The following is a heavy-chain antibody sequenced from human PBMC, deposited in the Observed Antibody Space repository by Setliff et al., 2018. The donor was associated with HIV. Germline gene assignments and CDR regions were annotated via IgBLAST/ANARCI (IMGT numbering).Heavy chain of an antibody. V-gene: IGHV4-31*03. CDR2: FYYRGTT. J-gene: IGHJ6*03. CDR1: GGSISGNYY. D-gene: IGHD3-3*01. CDR3: ARGNIDYWTGYYSRSGYFYYMDV. Sequence: PSETLSLTCTVTGGSISGNYYWTWIRQHPGKGLEWIGYFYYRGTTYYTPSLKSRVTISVDSSKNQFSLKLTSVTAADTAVYYCARGNIDYWTGYYSRSGYFYYMDVWGRGTT.